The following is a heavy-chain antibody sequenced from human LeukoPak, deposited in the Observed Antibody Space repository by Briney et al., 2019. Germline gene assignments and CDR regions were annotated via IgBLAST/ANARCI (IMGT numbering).Heavy chain of an antibody. CDR3: AKGNNSFSFNFDY. Sequence: GGSLCLSCAASGFTFRDFSMHWVRQAPGKGLEWVSLISGDGGATHYADSVKGRFTISRDNSKNSLYLQMSSLRVEDTAFYYCAKGNNSFSFNFDYWGQGTLVTVSS. CDR1: GFTFRDFS. CDR2: ISGDGGAT. V-gene: IGHV3-43*02. J-gene: IGHJ4*02. D-gene: IGHD2/OR15-2a*01.